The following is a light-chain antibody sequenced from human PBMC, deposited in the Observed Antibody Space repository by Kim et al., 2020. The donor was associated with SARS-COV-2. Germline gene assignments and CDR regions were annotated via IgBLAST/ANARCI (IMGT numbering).Light chain of an antibody. CDR1: YY. J-gene: IGLJ2*01. V-gene: IGLV3-19*01. CDR3: NSRDSGGNDVL. CDR2: GNN. Sequence: YYAIWFQKKPGQAPLLVIYGNNKRPSGIPDRFSGSSSGTTVSLTITGAQAEDEADYYCNSRDSGGNDVLFGGGTQLTVL.